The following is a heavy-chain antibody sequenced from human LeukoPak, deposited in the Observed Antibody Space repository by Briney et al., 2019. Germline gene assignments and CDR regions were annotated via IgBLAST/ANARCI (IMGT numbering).Heavy chain of an antibody. CDR1: GGSFSGYY. CDR3: ARGLRYRFDP. Sequence: PSETLSLTCAVYGGSFSGYYWSWIHQPPGKGLEWIGEINHSGSTNYNPSLKSRVTISVDTSKNQFSLKLSSVTAADTAVYYCARGLRYRFDPWGQGTLVTVSS. V-gene: IGHV4-34*01. D-gene: IGHD1-14*01. CDR2: INHSGST. J-gene: IGHJ5*02.